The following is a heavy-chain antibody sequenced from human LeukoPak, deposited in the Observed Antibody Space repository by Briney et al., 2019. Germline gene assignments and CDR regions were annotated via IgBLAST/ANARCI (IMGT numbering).Heavy chain of an antibody. D-gene: IGHD2-2*01. CDR2: INPNSGGT. CDR1: GYTFTGYY. CDR3: ARVWCSSTSCYSCFDY. J-gene: IGHJ4*02. V-gene: IGHV1-2*02. Sequence: GASVKVSCKASGYTFTGYYMHWVRQAPGQGLEWMGWINPNSGGTNYAQKFQGRVTMTRDTSISTAYMELSRLRSDDTAVYYCARVWCSSTSCYSCFDYWGQGTLVTVSS.